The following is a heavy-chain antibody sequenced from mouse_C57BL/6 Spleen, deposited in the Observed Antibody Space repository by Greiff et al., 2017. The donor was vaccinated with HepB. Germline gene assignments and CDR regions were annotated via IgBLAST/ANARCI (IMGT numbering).Heavy chain of an antibody. J-gene: IGHJ3*01. CDR3: TRVYSNYVWFAY. CDR1: GFTFSSYA. Sequence: EVKVVESGEGLVKPGGSLKLSCAASGFTFSSYAMSWVRQTPEKRLEWVAYISSGGDYIYYADTVKGRFTISRDNARNTLYLQMSSLKSEDTAMYYCTRVYSNYVWFAYWGQGTLVTVSA. CDR2: ISSGGDYI. D-gene: IGHD2-5*01. V-gene: IGHV5-9-1*02.